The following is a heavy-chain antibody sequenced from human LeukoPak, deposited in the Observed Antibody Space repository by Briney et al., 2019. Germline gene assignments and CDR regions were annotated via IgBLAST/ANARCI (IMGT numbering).Heavy chain of an antibody. J-gene: IGHJ3*02. CDR2: ISFSGTT. CDR3: ARQAGYNYGYTFDI. D-gene: IGHD5-18*01. Sequence: PSETLTLLCTVSGGSVSTSSDYWGWIRQPPGKGVEWIGSISFSGTTYYNPSLKSRVTMSADTSKNQFSLRLSSVTAADTAVYYCARQAGYNYGYTFDIWGQGIMVTVSS. V-gene: IGHV4-39*01. CDR1: GGSVSTSSDY.